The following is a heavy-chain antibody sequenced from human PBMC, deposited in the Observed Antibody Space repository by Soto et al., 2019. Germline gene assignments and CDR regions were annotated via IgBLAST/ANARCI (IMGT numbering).Heavy chain of an antibody. CDR2: ISSSSSTI. D-gene: IGHD3-9*01. V-gene: IGHV3-48*01. Sequence: EVQLVESGGGLVQPGGSLRLSCAASGFTFSSYSMNWVRQAPGKGLEWVSYISSSSSTIYYADSVKGRFTISRDNAKNSLSLPMNSLRAEDTAVYCCAREYDILNWFDPWGQGTLVTVSS. CDR1: GFTFSSYS. CDR3: AREYDILNWFDP. J-gene: IGHJ5*02.